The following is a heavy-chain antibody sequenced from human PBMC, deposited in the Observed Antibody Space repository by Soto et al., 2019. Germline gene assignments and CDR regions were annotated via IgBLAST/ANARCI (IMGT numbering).Heavy chain of an antibody. CDR2: ISYDGSNK. J-gene: IGHJ6*02. D-gene: IGHD3-3*01. CDR1: GFTFSSYA. CDR3: ARTLYDFWSGYRLGAMDV. Sequence: PGGSLRLSCAASGFTFSSYAMHWVRQAPGKGLEWVAVISYDGSNKYYADSVKGRFTISRDNSKNTLYLQMKSLRAEDTAVYYSARTLYDFWSGYRLGAMDVWGQGTTVTVSS. V-gene: IGHV3-30-3*01.